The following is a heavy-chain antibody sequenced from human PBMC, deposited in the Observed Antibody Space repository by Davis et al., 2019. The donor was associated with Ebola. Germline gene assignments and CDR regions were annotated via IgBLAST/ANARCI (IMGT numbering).Heavy chain of an antibody. CDR3: AKDRATYGDYGYYYGMDV. V-gene: IGHV3-66*01. J-gene: IGHJ6*02. CDR1: GFTVSSNY. D-gene: IGHD4-17*01. Sequence: GGSLRLSCAASGFTVSSNYMSWVRQAPGKGLEWVSIIYSGGSTYYAASVKGRFTISRDNSKNTLYLQMNSLRAEDTAVYYCAKDRATYGDYGYYYGMDVWGQGTTVTVSS. CDR2: IYSGGST.